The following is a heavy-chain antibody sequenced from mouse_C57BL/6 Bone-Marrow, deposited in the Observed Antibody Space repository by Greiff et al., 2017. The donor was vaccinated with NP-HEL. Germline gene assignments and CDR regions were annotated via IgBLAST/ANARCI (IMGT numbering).Heavy chain of an antibody. CDR1: GYTFTDYE. Sequence: VQLQQSGAELVRPGASVTLSCKASGYTFTDYEMHWVTQTPVHGLEWIGAIDPETGGTAYNQKFTGKAILTADKSSSTAYMELRSLTSEDSAVYYCTRYPYYYGSSGFAYWGQGTLVTVTA. J-gene: IGHJ3*01. CDR3: TRYPYYYGSSGFAY. CDR2: IDPETGGT. V-gene: IGHV1-15*01. D-gene: IGHD1-1*01.